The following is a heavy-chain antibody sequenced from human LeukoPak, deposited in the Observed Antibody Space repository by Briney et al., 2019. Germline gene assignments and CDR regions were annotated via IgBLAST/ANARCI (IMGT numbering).Heavy chain of an antibody. D-gene: IGHD3/OR15-3a*01. J-gene: IGHJ4*02. CDR3: ARERTGFYAEY. CDR1: GFTFSSYA. V-gene: IGHV3-30-3*01. CDR2: ISYDGSNK. Sequence: PGRSLRLSCAASGFTFSSYAMHWVRQAPGKGLEWVAVISYDGSNKYYADSVKGRFTISRDSPKNTLYLQMNSLRPEDTAVYYCARERTGFYAEYWGQGTLVTVSS.